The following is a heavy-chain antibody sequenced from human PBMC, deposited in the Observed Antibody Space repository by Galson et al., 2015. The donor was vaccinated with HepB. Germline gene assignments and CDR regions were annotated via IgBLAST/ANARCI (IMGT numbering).Heavy chain of an antibody. D-gene: IGHD1-1*01. Sequence: SLRLSCAASGFTFSNAWMSWVRQAPGKGLEWVGRIKSKTDGGTTDYAAPVKGRFTISRDDSKNTLYLQMNSLKTEDTAVYYCTTLTSGAWSLPRDYYYMDVWGKGTTVTVSS. CDR2: IKSKTDGGTT. V-gene: IGHV3-15*01. J-gene: IGHJ6*03. CDR3: TTLTSGAWSLPRDYYYMDV. CDR1: GFTFSNAW.